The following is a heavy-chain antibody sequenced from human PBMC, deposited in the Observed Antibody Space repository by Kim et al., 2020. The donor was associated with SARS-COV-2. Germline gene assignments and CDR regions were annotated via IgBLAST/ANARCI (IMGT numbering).Heavy chain of an antibody. D-gene: IGHD2-21*01. V-gene: IGHV4-59*12. CDR2: ST. J-gene: IGHJ3*02. Sequence: STNHNPSLQSRVTISVDTSKNQFSLRLSSVTVADTAVYYCARSALFRTFDIWGQGTMVTVSS. CDR3: ARSALFRTFDI.